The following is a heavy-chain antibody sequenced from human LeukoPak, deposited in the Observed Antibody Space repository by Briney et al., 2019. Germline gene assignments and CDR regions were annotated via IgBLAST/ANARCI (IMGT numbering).Heavy chain of an antibody. D-gene: IGHD6-13*01. J-gene: IGHJ1*01. V-gene: IGHV4-34*01. Sequence: SETLSLTCAVYGGSFSGYYWSWIRQPPGKGLEWIGEINHSGSTNYNPSLKSRVTISIDTSNNRFSLNLTSVTAADTAVYYCARLPGIAAVWGQGTLVIVSS. CDR1: GGSFSGYY. CDR2: INHSGST. CDR3: ARLPGIAAV.